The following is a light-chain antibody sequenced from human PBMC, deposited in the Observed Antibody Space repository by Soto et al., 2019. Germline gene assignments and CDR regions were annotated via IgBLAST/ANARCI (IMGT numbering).Light chain of an antibody. V-gene: IGKV3-20*01. CDR1: QSVSKNY. J-gene: IGKJ1*01. Sequence: EIVLTQSPGTLSLSPGERATLSCRASQSVSKNYLAWSQQKPGQAPRLLIYGASNRATGIPDRFSGSGSGTDFTLTISRLEPEDFAVYYCQQYGSSPGTFGQGTKVDIK. CDR3: QQYGSSPGT. CDR2: GAS.